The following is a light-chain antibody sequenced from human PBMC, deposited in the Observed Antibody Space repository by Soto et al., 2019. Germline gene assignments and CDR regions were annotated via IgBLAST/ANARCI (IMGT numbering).Light chain of an antibody. CDR1: SSNIGAGYD. CDR2: GDN. CDR3: QSYDSSLSAWV. Sequence: QSVLTQPPSVSGAPGQRVTISCTGSSSNIGAGYDVHWYQQLPGTAPKLLIYGDNNRPSGVPHRFSGSKSGTTASLAITGLQAEDEADYYCQSYDSSLSAWVFGGGTKLTVL. J-gene: IGLJ3*02. V-gene: IGLV1-40*01.